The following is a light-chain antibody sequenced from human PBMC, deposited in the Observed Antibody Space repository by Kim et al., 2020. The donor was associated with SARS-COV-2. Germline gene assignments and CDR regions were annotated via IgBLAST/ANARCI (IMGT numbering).Light chain of an antibody. Sequence: ASVGDRVTITCRASQDIRNDLGWYQQKPGRAPKVLIYGASSLERGVPSRFSGSGSGTEFTLTISSVQPEDIATYYCLQHSNFPITFGQGTRLEIK. V-gene: IGKV1-17*01. J-gene: IGKJ5*01. CDR2: GAS. CDR1: QDIRND. CDR3: LQHSNFPIT.